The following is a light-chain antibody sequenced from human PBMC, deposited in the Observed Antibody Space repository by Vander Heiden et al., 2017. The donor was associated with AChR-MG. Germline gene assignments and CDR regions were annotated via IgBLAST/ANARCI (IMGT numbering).Light chain of an antibody. CDR2: YDD. V-gene: IGLV1-36*01. CDR1: SSNIGNNA. J-gene: IGLJ1*01. CDR3: AAWDDSLNGYV. Sequence: QSVLTQPPSVSEAPRQRVTISCSGSSSNIGNNAVNWYQQLPGKAPKLLIYYDDLRPSGGSDRFAGSKSGTSASLAISGLQSEDEADYYCAAWDDSLNGYVFGTGTKVTVL.